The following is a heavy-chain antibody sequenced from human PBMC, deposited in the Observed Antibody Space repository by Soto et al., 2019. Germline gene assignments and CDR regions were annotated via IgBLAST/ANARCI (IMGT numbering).Heavy chain of an antibody. D-gene: IGHD2-15*01. CDR3: AKRRGAGGHFDY. J-gene: IGHJ4*02. Sequence: SLRLSCAVSGFTFRSYAMSWVRQAPGKGLEWVSAISGSGGSTYYADSVRGRFTISRDNSKDTLSLQMNSLRAEDTAVYYCAKRRGAGGHFDYWGQGALVTVSS. CDR1: GFTFRSYA. CDR2: ISGSGGST. V-gene: IGHV3-23*01.